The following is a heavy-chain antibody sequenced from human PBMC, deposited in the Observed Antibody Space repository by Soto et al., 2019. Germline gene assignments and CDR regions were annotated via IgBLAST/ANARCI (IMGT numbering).Heavy chain of an antibody. CDR1: GFNLRSYE. D-gene: IGHD1-1*01. CDR2: ITSSGSTI. CDR3: ATDATLRLIPDNSGIDF. V-gene: IGHV3-48*03. J-gene: IGHJ6*02. Sequence: LPCAASGFNLRSYEMNWVRRAPEKGRERSSYITSSGSTIYYTDSVKGRFSSSSATANNSMDLQMNSLRSEDPAAYHSATDATLRLIPDNSGIDFCGQRTRRAVS.